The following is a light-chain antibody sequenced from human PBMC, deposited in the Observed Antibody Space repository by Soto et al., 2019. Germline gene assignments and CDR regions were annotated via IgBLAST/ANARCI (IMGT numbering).Light chain of an antibody. CDR2: EVS. V-gene: IGLV2-14*01. CDR1: SSDVGGYNY. Sequence: QSAVTQPAYVSGSPGQSITISCTGTSSDVGGYNYVSWYQQQSGKAPKLMIHEVSNRPSGVSSRFSGSKSGNTASLTISGLQAEDEADYYCSSYTSSRAYVFGIGTKLTVL. J-gene: IGLJ1*01. CDR3: SSYTSSRAYV.